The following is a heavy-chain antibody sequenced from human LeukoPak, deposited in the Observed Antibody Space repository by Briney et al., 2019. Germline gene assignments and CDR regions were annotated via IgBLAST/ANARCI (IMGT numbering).Heavy chain of an antibody. J-gene: IGHJ4*02. CDR3: ARDGCSGGSCYPDY. Sequence: GASVKVSCKASGGTFSSYAISWVRQAPGQGLEWMGSIIPILGIANYAQKFQGRVTITADKSTSTAYMELSSLRSEDTAVYYCARDGCSGGSCYPDYWGQGTLVTVSS. D-gene: IGHD2-15*01. V-gene: IGHV1-69*04. CDR2: IIPILGIA. CDR1: GGTFSSYA.